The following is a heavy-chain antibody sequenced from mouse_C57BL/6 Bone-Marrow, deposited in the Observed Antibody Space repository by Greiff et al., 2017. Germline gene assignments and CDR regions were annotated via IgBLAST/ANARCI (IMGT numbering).Heavy chain of an antibody. CDR1: GYTFTGYW. Sequence: VQLQQSGAELMKPGASVKLSCKATGYTFTGYWIEWVKQRPGHGLEWIGEILPGSGSTNYTEKFKGKATFTADTSSNTAYMQLSSLTTEDSAIYYCAREKDWGQGTLVTGSA. CDR2: ILPGSGST. J-gene: IGHJ3*01. V-gene: IGHV1-9*01. CDR3: AREKD.